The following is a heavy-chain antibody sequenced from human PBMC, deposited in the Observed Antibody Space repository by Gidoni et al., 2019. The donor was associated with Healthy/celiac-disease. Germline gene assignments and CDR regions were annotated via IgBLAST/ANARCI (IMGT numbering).Heavy chain of an antibody. Sequence: QVQLVVSGGGVVQPGRSLRLSCAASGFTFSGYGMHWVAVISYDGSNKYYADSVKGRFTISRDNSKNTLYLQMNSLRAEDTAVYYCAKGRYGGDDAFDIWGQGTMVTVSS. V-gene: IGHV3-30*18. CDR1: GFTFSGYG. CDR3: AKGRYGGDDAFDI. D-gene: IGHD2-21*01. CDR2: ISYDGSNK. J-gene: IGHJ3*02.